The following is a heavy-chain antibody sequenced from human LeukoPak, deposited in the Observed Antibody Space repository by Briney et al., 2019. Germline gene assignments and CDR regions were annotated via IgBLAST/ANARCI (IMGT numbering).Heavy chain of an antibody. Sequence: SETLSLTCTVSGGSISSGDSYWSWIRQPPGKGLEGFGYFYYSGSTYSSPSLKSRVTISIYTSQNPLYLKPISVTAADSSVYYWARGSKFAYWGQGTLVTVSS. CDR3: ARGSKFAY. V-gene: IGHV4-30-4*08. CDR2: FYYSGST. CDR1: GGSISSGDSY. J-gene: IGHJ4*02. D-gene: IGHD4-4*01.